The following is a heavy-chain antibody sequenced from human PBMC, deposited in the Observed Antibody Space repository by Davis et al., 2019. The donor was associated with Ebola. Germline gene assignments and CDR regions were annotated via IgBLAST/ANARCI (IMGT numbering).Heavy chain of an antibody. CDR3: AREKADCSSTSCVHYYYYMDV. CDR2: ISSSSSYI. CDR1: GFTFSSYS. D-gene: IGHD2-2*01. V-gene: IGHV3-21*01. J-gene: IGHJ6*03. Sequence: PGGSLRLSCAASGFTFSSYSMNWVLQAPGKGLEWVSSISSSSSYIYYADSVKGRFTISRDNAKNSLYLQMNSLRAEDTAVYYCAREKADCSSTSCVHYYYYMDVWGKGTTVTVSS.